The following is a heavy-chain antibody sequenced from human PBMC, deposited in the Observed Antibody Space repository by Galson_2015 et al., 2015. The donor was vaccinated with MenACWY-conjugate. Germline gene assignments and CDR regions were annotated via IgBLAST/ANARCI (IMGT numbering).Heavy chain of an antibody. V-gene: IGHV1-18*01. CDR3: ARDLGEDISIFFYY. CDR1: GYTFTSFG. D-gene: IGHD3-3*02. J-gene: IGHJ4*02. Sequence: SVKVSCKASGYTFTSFGISWVRQAPGQGLEWMGWISAYNGDTNYAQELQGRATMTTDTSTSTAYMELRSLRSDDTAVYYCARDLGEDISIFFYYWGQGTLVTVSS. CDR2: ISAYNGDT.